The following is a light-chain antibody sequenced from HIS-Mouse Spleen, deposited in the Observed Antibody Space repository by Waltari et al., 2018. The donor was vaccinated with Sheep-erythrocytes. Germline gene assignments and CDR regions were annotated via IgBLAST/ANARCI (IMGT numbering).Light chain of an antibody. Sequence: EMVLTQSPATLSLSPGERATLSCRASQSVSSYLAWYQPKPGQAPRLLIYDASNRATGIPARFSGSGSGTDFTLTISSLEPEDFAVYYCQQRSNWYTFGQGTKLEIK. CDR2: DAS. V-gene: IGKV3-11*01. J-gene: IGKJ2*01. CDR1: QSVSSY. CDR3: QQRSNWYT.